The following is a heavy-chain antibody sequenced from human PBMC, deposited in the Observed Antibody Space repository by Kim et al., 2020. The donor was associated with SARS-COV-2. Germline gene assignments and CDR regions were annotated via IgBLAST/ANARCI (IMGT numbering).Heavy chain of an antibody. V-gene: IGHV3-48*02. CDR2: I. Sequence: IYYADSVRGRFTISRDNAKSSLWLQMDSLRDEDTAVYYCASSVFAGTFDYWGQGTLVTVSS. CDR3: ASSVFAGTFDY. D-gene: IGHD6-13*01. J-gene: IGHJ4*02.